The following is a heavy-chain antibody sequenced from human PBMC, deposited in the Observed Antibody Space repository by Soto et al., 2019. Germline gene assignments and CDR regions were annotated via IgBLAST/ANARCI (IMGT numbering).Heavy chain of an antibody. CDR2: IFSSGST. Sequence: QVQLQESGPGLVKPSETLSLTCTVSGGSITDYSWVWIRQPAGKGLECIGRIFSSGSTNYNPSLKGRITMSLDTSKNQFSLKLNSATATDTAVYFCARDQGVVVTADNWFDPWGQGILVTVSS. V-gene: IGHV4-4*07. CDR3: ARDQGVVVTADNWFDP. CDR1: GGSITDYS. J-gene: IGHJ5*02. D-gene: IGHD2-21*02.